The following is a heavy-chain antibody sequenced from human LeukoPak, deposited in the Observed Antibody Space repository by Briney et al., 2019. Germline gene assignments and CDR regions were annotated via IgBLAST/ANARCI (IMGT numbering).Heavy chain of an antibody. Sequence: SETLSLTCTVSGGSISSSSYYWGRIRQPPGQGLEWIGSLYSSGSTYYNPSLKSRVTISVDTSKNQFSLKLSSVTAADTAVYYCARSSNGWLLRAWWGQGTLVTVSS. V-gene: IGHV4-39*01. J-gene: IGHJ4*02. CDR1: GGSISSSSYY. CDR2: LYSSGST. D-gene: IGHD6-19*01. CDR3: ARSSNGWLLRAW.